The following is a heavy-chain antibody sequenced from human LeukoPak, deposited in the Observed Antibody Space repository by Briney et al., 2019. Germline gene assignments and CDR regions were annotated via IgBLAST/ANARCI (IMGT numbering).Heavy chain of an antibody. J-gene: IGHJ2*01. CDR3: ARVRRLAVASIQGTPFTPHFYFDL. CDR2: IYYSGST. CDR1: GGSISSYY. V-gene: IGHV4-59*08. D-gene: IGHD6-19*01. Sequence: PSETLSLTCTVSGGSISSYYWSWIRQPPGKGLEWIGYIYYSGSTNYNPSLKSRVTISVDTSKNQFSLKLSSVTAADTAVYYCARVRRLAVASIQGTPFTPHFYFDLWGRGTLVTISS.